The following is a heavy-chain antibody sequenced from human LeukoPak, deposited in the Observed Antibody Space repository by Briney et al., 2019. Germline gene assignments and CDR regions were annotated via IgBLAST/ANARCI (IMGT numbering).Heavy chain of an antibody. V-gene: IGHV4-34*01. CDR1: GGSFSGYY. J-gene: IGHJ4*02. CDR3: ARGRIQLWTNFDY. CDR2: INHSGST. Sequence: SETLSLTCAVYGGSFSGYYWSWIRQPPGKGLEWIGEINHSGSTNYNPSLKSRGTISVDTSKNQFSLKLSSVTAADTAVYYCARGRIQLWTNFDYWGQGTLVTVSS. D-gene: IGHD5-18*01.